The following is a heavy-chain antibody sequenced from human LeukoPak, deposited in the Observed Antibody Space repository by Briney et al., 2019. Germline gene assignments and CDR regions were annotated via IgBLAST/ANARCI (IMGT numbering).Heavy chain of an antibody. CDR3: ARESHVTREDY. V-gene: IGHV1-18*01. J-gene: IGHJ4*02. D-gene: IGHD3-10*01. CDR2: ISANDGNT. Sequence: ASVKVSCKASGYSFTSRGISWVRQAPGQGIEWMGWISANDGNTDYPQKLQGRVTMTTDTSTSTAYMELRSLRSDDTAVYYCARESHVTREDYWGQGTLVTVSS. CDR1: GYSFTSRG.